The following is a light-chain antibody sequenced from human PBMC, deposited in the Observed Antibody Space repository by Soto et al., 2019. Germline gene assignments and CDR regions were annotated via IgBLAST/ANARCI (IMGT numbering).Light chain of an antibody. V-gene: IGKV3-20*01. Sequence: VLTHSPGTLSLSSWESATLSCRSSQTVSITYLTWYQQKPGQAPRLLIFGASKRATGIPDRFSGSGSGRDFTLTISGLEPEDFAVYYCQQYGSSPLISFGQGTRLEIK. J-gene: IGKJ5*01. CDR1: QTVSITY. CDR2: GAS. CDR3: QQYGSSPLIS.